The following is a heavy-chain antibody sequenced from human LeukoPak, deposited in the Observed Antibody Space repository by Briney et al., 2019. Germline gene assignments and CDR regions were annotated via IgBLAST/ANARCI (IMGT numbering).Heavy chain of an antibody. J-gene: IGHJ4*02. Sequence: PSETLSLTCVVSGGSISTNTYYWGWIRLPPGKGLEWIGEIHHRGTTYYNPSLRSRVTISVDTSKNQFSLRLTSVTAADTAVYYCARVTYNGYQHFDYWGQGNLVTVS. CDR3: ARVTYNGYQHFDY. V-gene: IGHV4-39*07. CDR2: IHHRGTT. D-gene: IGHD3-10*01. CDR1: GGSISTNTYY.